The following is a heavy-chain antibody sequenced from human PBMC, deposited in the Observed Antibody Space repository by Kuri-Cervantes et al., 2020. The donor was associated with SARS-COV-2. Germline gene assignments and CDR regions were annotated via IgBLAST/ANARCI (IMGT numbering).Heavy chain of an antibody. CDR2: ISSSGSTI. CDR3: ARGVVPAAIRYYYYYYYMDV. V-gene: IGHV3-11*04. CDR1: GFPLSDYY. J-gene: IGHJ6*03. D-gene: IGHD2-2*02. Sequence: GESRKISCAASGFPLSDYYMSWIRQAPGKGLEGVSYISSSGSTIYYADSVKGRFTISRDNAKNSLYLPMNSLRAEDTAVYYCARGVVPAAIRYYYYYYYMDVWGKGTTVTVSS.